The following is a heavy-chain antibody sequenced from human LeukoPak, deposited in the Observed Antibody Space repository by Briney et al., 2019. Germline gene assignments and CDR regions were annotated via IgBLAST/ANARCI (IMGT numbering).Heavy chain of an antibody. CDR1: GYTFTSYG. CDR3: ARSAKKLDAFDI. D-gene: IGHD1-7*01. CDR2: ISAYNGNT. V-gene: IGHV1-18*01. J-gene: IGHJ3*02. Sequence: ASVKVSCKAPGYTFTSYGISWVRQAPGQGLEWMGWISAYNGNTNYAQKLQGRVTMTTDTSTSTAYMELRSLRSDDTAVYYCARSAKKLDAFDIWGQGTMVTVSS.